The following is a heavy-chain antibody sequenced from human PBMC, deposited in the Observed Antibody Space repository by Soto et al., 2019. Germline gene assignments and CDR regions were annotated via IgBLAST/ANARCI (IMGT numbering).Heavy chain of an antibody. Sequence: QVQLVESGGGVVQPGRSLRLSCAASGFTFSSYGMHWVRQAPGKGLEWVAVISYDGSNKYYADSVKGRFTISRDNSKNTLYLQMNSLRAEDTAVYYCAKDPASVASFDDAFDIWGQGTMVTVSS. CDR2: ISYDGSNK. CDR1: GFTFSSYG. CDR3: AKDPASVASFDDAFDI. D-gene: IGHD5-12*01. J-gene: IGHJ3*02. V-gene: IGHV3-30*18.